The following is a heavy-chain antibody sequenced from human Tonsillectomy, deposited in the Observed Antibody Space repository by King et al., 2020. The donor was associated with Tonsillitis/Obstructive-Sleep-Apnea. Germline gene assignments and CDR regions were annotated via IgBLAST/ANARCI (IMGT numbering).Heavy chain of an antibody. J-gene: IGHJ4*02. D-gene: IGHD1-26*01. CDR2: SNTNSGGT. CDR1: GYTFTGYY. V-gene: IGHV1-2*02. CDR3: ARGAGIVGATLDY. Sequence: QLVQSGAEVKKPGASVKVSCKASGYTFTGYYMHWVRQAPGQGLEWMGWSNTNSGGTNYAQKFQGRVTMTRDTSISTAYMELSRLRSDDTDVYYCARGAGIVGATLDYWGQGTLVTVSS.